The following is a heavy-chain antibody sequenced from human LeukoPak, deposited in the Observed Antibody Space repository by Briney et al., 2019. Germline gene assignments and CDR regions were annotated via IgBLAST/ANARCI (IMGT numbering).Heavy chain of an antibody. Sequence: ASVKVSCKASGYTFTSYYMHWVRQAPGQGLEWMGIINPSGGSTSYAQKFQGRVTMTRDTSINTAYMELSSLRSDDTALYYCARGGASWFIDYWDQGTLVTVSS. V-gene: IGHV1-46*01. CDR2: INPSGGST. D-gene: IGHD3-10*01. CDR1: GYTFTSYY. J-gene: IGHJ4*02. CDR3: ARGGASWFIDY.